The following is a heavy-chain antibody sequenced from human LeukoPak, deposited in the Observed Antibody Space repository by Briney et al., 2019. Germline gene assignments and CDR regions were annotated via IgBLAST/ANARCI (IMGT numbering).Heavy chain of an antibody. CDR3: ASQDTAMVGGRGAFGY. CDR2: INHSGST. CDR1: GGSFSGYY. V-gene: IGHV4-34*01. J-gene: IGHJ4*02. Sequence: SETLSLTCAVYGGSFSGYYWSWIRQPPGKGLEWIGEINHSGSTNYNPSLKSRVTISVDTSKNQFSLKLSSVTAADTAVYYCASQDTAMVGGRGAFGYWGQGTLVAVSS. D-gene: IGHD5-18*01.